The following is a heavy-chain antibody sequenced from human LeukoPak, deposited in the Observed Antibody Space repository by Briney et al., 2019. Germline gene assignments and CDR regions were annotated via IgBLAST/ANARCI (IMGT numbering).Heavy chain of an antibody. CDR2: IYSGGST. Sequence: GGSLRLSCAASGFTVSSNYMNWVRQAPGKGLEWVSVIYSGGSTSYADSVKGRFTISRDNSKNTLYLQMNSLRAEDTAVYYCARGQLGYCSGGSCYSSLEAFDIWGQGTMVTVSS. CDR3: ARGQLGYCSGGSCYSSLEAFDI. D-gene: IGHD2-15*01. J-gene: IGHJ3*02. CDR1: GFTVSSNY. V-gene: IGHV3-53*01.